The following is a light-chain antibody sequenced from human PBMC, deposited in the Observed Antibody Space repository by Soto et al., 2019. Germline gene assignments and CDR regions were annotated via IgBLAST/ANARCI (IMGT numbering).Light chain of an antibody. CDR2: GAS. CDR1: QSVSSSY. CDR3: QQYGSSPRYT. V-gene: IGKV3-20*01. J-gene: IGKJ2*01. Sequence: EIVWTQSPGTLSLSPGERDTLSCRASQSVSSSYLAWYQQKPGQAPRLLIYGASSRATGIPDRFSGSGSGTDFTLTISRLEPEDFAVYYCQQYGSSPRYTFGQGTKLEIK.